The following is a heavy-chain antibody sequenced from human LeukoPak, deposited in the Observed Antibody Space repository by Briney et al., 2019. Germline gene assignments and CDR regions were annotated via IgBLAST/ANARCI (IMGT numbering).Heavy chain of an antibody. J-gene: IGHJ4*02. V-gene: IGHV4-59*01. CDR1: GGSISSYY. Sequence: TSETLSLTCTVSGGSISSYYWSWIRQPPGKGLEWIGYIYYSGSTNYNPSLKSRVTISVDTSKNQFSLKLSSVTAADTAVYYCASLAVVTPRAYYFDYWGQGTLVTVSS. CDR3: ASLAVVTPRAYYFDY. D-gene: IGHD4-23*01. CDR2: IYYSGST.